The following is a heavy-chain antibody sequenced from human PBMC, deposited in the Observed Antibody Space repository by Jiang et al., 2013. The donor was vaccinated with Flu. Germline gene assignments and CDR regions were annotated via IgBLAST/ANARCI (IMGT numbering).Heavy chain of an antibody. D-gene: IGHD2-21*01. J-gene: IGHJ6*02. CDR1: GYTFVSYY. CDR3: SREGGAIGTGQYDGLDV. V-gene: IGHV1-46*03. Sequence: SGAEVKEPGASVRVSCKASGYTFVSYYIHWVRQVPGQGLEWMAIFNPTTGGANYARQFRGRVTMTRDTSTSTVYMELTSLRSEDTAIYYCSREGGAIGTGQYDGLDVWGQGTSVTVSS. CDR2: FNPTTGGA.